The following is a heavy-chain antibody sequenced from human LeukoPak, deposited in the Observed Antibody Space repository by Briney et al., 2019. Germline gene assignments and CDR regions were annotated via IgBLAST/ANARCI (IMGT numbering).Heavy chain of an antibody. CDR1: GFTFTAYY. Sequence: PWASVKVSCKASGFTFTAYYMHWVRQAPGQRLEWMGWINPNRGGTNYAQKFQGRVIMTWDTSISTASMELSRLRSDDTAVYYCSRGPHWDPHFDFWGQGTLVTVSS. V-gene: IGHV1-2*02. CDR2: INPNRGGT. CDR3: SRGPHWDPHFDF. D-gene: IGHD7-27*01. J-gene: IGHJ4*02.